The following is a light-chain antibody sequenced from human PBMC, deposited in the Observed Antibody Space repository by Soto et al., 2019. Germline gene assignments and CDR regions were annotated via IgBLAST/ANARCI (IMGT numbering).Light chain of an antibody. CDR1: QTISSW. Sequence: DIQMTQSPSTLSGSVGDRVTITCRASQTISSWLAWYQQKPGKAPKLLIYKASTLKSGVPSRFSGSGSGTDFTLTIDGLEPEDFVVYYCQQYGYSPITFGQGTRLEIK. CDR2: KAS. V-gene: IGKV1-5*03. CDR3: QQYGYSPIT. J-gene: IGKJ5*01.